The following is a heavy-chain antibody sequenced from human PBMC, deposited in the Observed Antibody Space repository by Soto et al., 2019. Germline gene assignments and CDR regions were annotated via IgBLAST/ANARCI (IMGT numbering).Heavy chain of an antibody. Sequence: QMQLVQSGAEVKKPGSSVKVSCKASGGTLTNFINYPINWVRQAPGQGLEWMGGIVPNIGTVNYAQKFQGRVTITADKSTGTAYMELSSLRSEDTAIYSCARRDTGGFLRYLDNWGQGTLVTVSS. D-gene: IGHD2-8*02. CDR2: IVPNIGTV. CDR3: ARRDTGGFLRYLDN. J-gene: IGHJ4*02. V-gene: IGHV1-69*06. CDR1: GGTLTNFINYP.